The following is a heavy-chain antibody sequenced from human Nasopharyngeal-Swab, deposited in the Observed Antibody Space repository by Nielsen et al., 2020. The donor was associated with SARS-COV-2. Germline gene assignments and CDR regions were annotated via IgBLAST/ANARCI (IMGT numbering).Heavy chain of an antibody. V-gene: IGHV7-4-1*02. Sequence: ASEKVSCKASGYTFTSNVLNWVRQAPGQGPEYIGWSSTKTGATTYAQAFTGRFVISLDTSVSTTYLQFSSLKADDTAVYYCARENQEYANIWIDYWGQGTQVTVSS. CDR1: GYTFTSNV. CDR3: ARENQEYANIWIDY. CDR2: SSTKTGAT. D-gene: IGHD1-1*01. J-gene: IGHJ4*02.